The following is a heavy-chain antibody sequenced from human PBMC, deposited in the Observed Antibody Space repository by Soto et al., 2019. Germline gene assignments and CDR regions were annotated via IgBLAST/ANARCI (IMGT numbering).Heavy chain of an antibody. D-gene: IGHD3-16*02. CDR2: ISWNSGSI. CDR3: AKDMGIGDDYVWGSYPD. V-gene: IGHV3-9*01. CDR1: GFTFDDYA. Sequence: EVQLVESGGGLVQPGRSLRLSCAASGFTFDDYAMHWVRQAPGKGLEWVSGISWNSGSIGYADSVKGRFTIPRDNAKKSLYLQMNSLRAEDTVLYYCAKDMGIGDDYVWGSYPDWGQGTLVTVSS. J-gene: IGHJ4*02.